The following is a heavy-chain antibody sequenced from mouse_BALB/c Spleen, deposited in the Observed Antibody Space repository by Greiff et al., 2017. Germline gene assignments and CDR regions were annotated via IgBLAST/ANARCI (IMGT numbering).Heavy chain of an antibody. J-gene: IGHJ1*01. V-gene: IGHV2-9*02. Sequence: VQLQQSGPGLVAPSQSLSITCTVSGFSLTSYGVHWVRQPPGKGLEWLGVIWAGGSTNYNSALMSRLSISKDNSKSQVFLKMNSLQTDDTAMYYCARDWGDGNWYFGVWGAGTTVTVSS. D-gene: IGHD2-1*01. CDR3: ARDWGDGNWYFGV. CDR2: IWAGGST. CDR1: GFSLTSYG.